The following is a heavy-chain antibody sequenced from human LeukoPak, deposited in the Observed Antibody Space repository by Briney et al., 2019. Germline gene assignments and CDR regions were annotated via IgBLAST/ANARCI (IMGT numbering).Heavy chain of an antibody. J-gene: IGHJ5*02. CDR1: GGSISSYY. D-gene: IGHD6-19*01. CDR3: ARGLGKGAVAP. CDR2: IYYTGST. V-gene: IGHV4-59*01. Sequence: SETLSLTCTVSGGSISSYYWSWIRQPPGKGLEWIGYIYYTGSTNYNPSLKSRVTISVDTSKNQCSLKLSSVAAADTAVYYCARGLGKGAVAPLGQGTLVTVSS.